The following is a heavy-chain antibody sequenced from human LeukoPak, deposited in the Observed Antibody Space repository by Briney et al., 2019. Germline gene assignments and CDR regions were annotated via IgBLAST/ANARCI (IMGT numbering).Heavy chain of an antibody. CDR1: GYTFTSYD. J-gene: IGHJ3*02. CDR2: MNPNSGNT. V-gene: IGHV1-8*01. D-gene: IGHD3-16*02. Sequence: ASVKVSCKASGYTFTSYDINWVRQATGQGLEWMGWMNPNSGNTGYAQKFQGRVTMTRSTSISTAYMELSSLRSEDTAVYYCARGRYDYVWGSYRPGAFDIWGQGTMVTVSS. CDR3: ARGRYDYVWGSYRPGAFDI.